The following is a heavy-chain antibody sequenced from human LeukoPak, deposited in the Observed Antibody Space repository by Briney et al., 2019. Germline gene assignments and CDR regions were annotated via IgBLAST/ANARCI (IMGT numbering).Heavy chain of an antibody. CDR3: ARLPVSDRYYFHY. CDR1: GYSFTTYW. J-gene: IGHJ4*02. V-gene: IGHV5-51*01. Sequence: GESLNISCQGSGYSFTTYWIGWVRQVPGKGLEWMGIIQPGAPATSYSPSFQGQVTISAAKSISPAYLQWSSLKASDTAMYYCARLPVSDRYYFHYWGQGTLVTVSS. CDR2: IQPGAPAT. D-gene: IGHD1-14*01.